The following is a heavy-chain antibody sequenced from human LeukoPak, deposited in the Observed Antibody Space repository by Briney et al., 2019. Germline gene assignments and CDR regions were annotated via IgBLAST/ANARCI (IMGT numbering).Heavy chain of an antibody. D-gene: IGHD3-22*01. Sequence: GGSLRLSCAASGFTFSSYAMSWVRQAPGKGLEWVSAISGSGGSTYYADSVKGRFTISRDNSKNTLYLQMNSLRAEDTAVYYCAKDQDYYYDSSGYYYGTASSFDYWGQGTLVTVSS. J-gene: IGHJ4*02. V-gene: IGHV3-23*01. CDR1: GFTFSSYA. CDR3: AKDQDYYYDSSGYYYGTASSFDY. CDR2: ISGSGGST.